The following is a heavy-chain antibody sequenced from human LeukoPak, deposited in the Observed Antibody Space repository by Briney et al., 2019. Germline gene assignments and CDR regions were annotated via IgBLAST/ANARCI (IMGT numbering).Heavy chain of an antibody. CDR3: ARDRRWFGEFGAFDI. CDR2: IKQDGSEK. J-gene: IGHJ3*02. V-gene: IGHV3-7*01. D-gene: IGHD3-10*01. CDR1: GFTFSNFW. Sequence: GGSLRLSCAASGFTFSNFWMTWVRQAPGKGLEWVANIKQDGSEKYYVDSVKGRFSISRDNAKNSLFLQMNSLRAEDTAVYYCARDRRWFGEFGAFDIWGHGTMVTASS.